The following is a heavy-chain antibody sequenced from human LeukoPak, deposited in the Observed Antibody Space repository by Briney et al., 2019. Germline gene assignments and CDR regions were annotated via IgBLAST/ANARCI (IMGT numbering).Heavy chain of an antibody. Sequence: GGSLRLSCAASGFTLSSYEMNWVRQAPGKGLEWVSYIGSSGSTVYYADSVKGRFTISRDNAKNSLYMQMESLRDEDTAIYYCARDTLECSNSPDALDIWGQGTMVTVSS. CDR1: GFTLSSYE. CDR2: IGSSGSTV. V-gene: IGHV3-48*03. D-gene: IGHD4-23*01. J-gene: IGHJ3*02. CDR3: ARDTLECSNSPDALDI.